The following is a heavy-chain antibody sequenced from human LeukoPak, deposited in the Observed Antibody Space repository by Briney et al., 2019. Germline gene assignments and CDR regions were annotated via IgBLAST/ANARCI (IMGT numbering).Heavy chain of an antibody. V-gene: IGHV4-34*01. CDR3: ARDSSTSVEYYFDY. D-gene: IGHD2-2*01. J-gene: IGHJ4*02. Sequence: PSETLSLTCAVYGGSFSGYYWSWIRQAPGKGLEWIGEINHSGSTNYNPSLKSRVTISVDTSKNQFSLKLSSVTAADTAVYYCARDSSTSVEYYFDYWGQGTLVTVSS. CDR2: INHSGST. CDR1: GGSFSGYY.